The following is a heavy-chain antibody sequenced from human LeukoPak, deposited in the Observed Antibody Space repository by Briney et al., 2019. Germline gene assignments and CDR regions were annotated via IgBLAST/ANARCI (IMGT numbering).Heavy chain of an antibody. V-gene: IGHV4-31*03. CDR2: IYYSGST. D-gene: IGHD4-11*01. J-gene: IGHJ3*02. CDR1: GGSISSGGYY. CDR3: ARDMTTVTYAFDI. Sequence: PSQTLSLTCTVSGGSISSGGYYWSWIRQHPGKGLEWIGYIYYSGSTYYNPSLKSRVTIPVDTSKNQFSLKLSSVTAADTAVYYCARDMTTVTYAFDIWGQGTMVTVSS.